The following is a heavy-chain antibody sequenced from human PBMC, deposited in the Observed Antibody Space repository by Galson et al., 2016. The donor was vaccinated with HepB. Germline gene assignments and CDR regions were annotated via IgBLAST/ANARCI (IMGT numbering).Heavy chain of an antibody. CDR3: ARGHIAPRPDAGMNWFEP. CDR2: ISVHNGHT. V-gene: IGHV1-18*01. Sequence: SVKVSCKASGYTFNKYGITWVRQAPGQGLEWMGWISVHNGHTNYAQKLQDRVTMTTDTSTSIAYMELTSLRSDDTAMYYCARGHIAPRPDAGMNWFEPWGQGTLVTVSS. J-gene: IGHJ5*02. D-gene: IGHD6-6*01. CDR1: GYTFNKYG.